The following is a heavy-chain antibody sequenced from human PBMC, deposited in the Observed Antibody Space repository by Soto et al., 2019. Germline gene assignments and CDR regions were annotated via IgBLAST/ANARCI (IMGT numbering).Heavy chain of an antibody. Sequence: QLQLQESGSGLVKPSQTLSLTCAVSGGSISSGGYSWSWIRQPPGKGLEWIGYLYHTGSTYYNPSLNSRVTISLDWSKNQFSLKLSSVTAADTAVYYCARASRLSSAYYPDAFDIWGLGTMVTVSS. CDR2: LYHTGST. J-gene: IGHJ3*02. CDR1: GGSISSGGYS. V-gene: IGHV4-30-2*01. CDR3: ARASRLSSAYYPDAFDI. D-gene: IGHD3-22*01.